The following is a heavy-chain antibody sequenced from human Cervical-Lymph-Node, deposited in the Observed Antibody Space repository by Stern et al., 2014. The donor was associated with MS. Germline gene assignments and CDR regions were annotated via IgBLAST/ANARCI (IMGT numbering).Heavy chain of an antibody. CDR3: ARGYYFDD. Sequence: EDQLVESGGGLVQPGGSLRLSCAASGFTFSSYWMHWVRQAPGKGLVWVSRVHTDGSSTSYADSVKGRFTISRDNAKNTLYLQMNSLRGEDTAVYYCARGYYFDDWGQGTLVTVSS. V-gene: IGHV3-74*02. CDR1: GFTFSSYW. CDR2: VHTDGSST. J-gene: IGHJ4*02.